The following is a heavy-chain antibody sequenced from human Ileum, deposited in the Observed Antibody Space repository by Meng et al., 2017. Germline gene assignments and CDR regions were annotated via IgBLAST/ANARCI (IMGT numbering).Heavy chain of an antibody. V-gene: IGHV6-1*01. J-gene: IGHJ4*02. CDR3: ARGGGSYYHFDY. CDR2: TYYRSKWFN. Sequence: QVQLQQPGPGLGKPSQTPSLTGAISGDSVSSNSAAWNWIRQSPSRGLEWLGRTYYRSKWFNEYAVSVKSRITINPDTSENQFSLQLNSVTPEDAAVYYCARGGGSYYHFDYWGQGTLVTVSS. CDR1: GDSVSSNSAA. D-gene: IGHD1-26*01.